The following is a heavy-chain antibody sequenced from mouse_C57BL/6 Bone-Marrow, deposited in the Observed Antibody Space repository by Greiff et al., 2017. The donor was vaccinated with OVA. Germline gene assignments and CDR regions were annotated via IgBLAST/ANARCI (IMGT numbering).Heavy chain of an antibody. CDR1: GYTFTSYG. CDR3: ARAYYYGSSPYWGFDV. Sequence: QVQLQQSGAELARPGASVKLSCKASGYTFTSYGISWVKQSTGQGLEWIGEIYPRSGNTYYNEKFKGKATLTADKSSSTAYMELRSLTSEDSAVYFCARAYYYGSSPYWGFDVWGTGTTVTVSS. D-gene: IGHD1-1*01. J-gene: IGHJ1*03. CDR2: IYPRSGNT. V-gene: IGHV1-81*01.